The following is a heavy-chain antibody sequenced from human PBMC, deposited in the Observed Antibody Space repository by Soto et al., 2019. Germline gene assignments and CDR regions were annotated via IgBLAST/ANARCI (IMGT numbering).Heavy chain of an antibody. V-gene: IGHV3-21*01. CDR2: ISSSSSYI. D-gene: IGHD2-2*01. CDR3: ARDPEYCSSTSCYLHYYMDV. Sequence: EVQLVESGGGLVKPGGSLRLSCAASGFTFSSYSMNWVRQSPGKGLEWVSSISSSSSYIYYADSVKGRFTISRDNAKNSLYLQMNSLRAEDTAVYYCARDPEYCSSTSCYLHYYMDVWGKGTTVTVSS. CDR1: GFTFSSYS. J-gene: IGHJ6*03.